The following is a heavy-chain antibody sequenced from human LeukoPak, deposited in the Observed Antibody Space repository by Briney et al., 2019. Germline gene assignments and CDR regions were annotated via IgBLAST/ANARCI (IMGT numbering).Heavy chain of an antibody. V-gene: IGHV1-2*02. CDR3: ARESKTDFWSGHEAIYYFDY. J-gene: IGHJ4*02. D-gene: IGHD3-3*01. CDR2: INPNSGGT. Sequence: GASVKVSCKASGYTFTGYYMHWVRQAPGQGLEWMGWINPNSGGTNYAQKFQGRVTMTRDTSISTAYMELSRLRSDDTAVYYCARESKTDFWSGHEAIYYFDYWGQGTLVTVSS. CDR1: GYTFTGYY.